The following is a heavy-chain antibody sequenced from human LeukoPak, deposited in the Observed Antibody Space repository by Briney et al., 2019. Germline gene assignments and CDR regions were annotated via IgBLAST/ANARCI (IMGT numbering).Heavy chain of an antibody. J-gene: IGHJ3*02. CDR1: GFTVSSNY. D-gene: IGHD3-9*01. CDR3: ARENDILTGYYNGVFDI. Sequence: QPGGSLRLSCAASGFTVSSNYMSWVRQAPGKGLESVSVIYSGGTTYYADSVKGRFTISRDDSKNTLFLQMNSLRAEDTAVYYCARENDILTGYYNGVFDIWGQGTMVTVSS. CDR2: IYSGGTT. V-gene: IGHV3-66*01.